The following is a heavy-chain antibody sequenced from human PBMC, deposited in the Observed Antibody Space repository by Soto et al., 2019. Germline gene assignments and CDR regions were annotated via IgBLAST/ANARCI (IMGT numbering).Heavy chain of an antibody. CDR2: IYHSGST. CDR1: GDSISSSNW. J-gene: IGHJ4*02. D-gene: IGHD1-26*01. V-gene: IGHV4-4*02. Sequence: QVQLQESGPGLVKPSGTLSLTCAVSGDSISSSNWWSWVRQPPGKGLEWIGEIYHSGSTNYNPSLTSRVTITVDKSKNQFSLNLNPVTAADTAVYYCARHSGSYFRDYWGQGTLVTVSS. CDR3: ARHSGSYFRDY.